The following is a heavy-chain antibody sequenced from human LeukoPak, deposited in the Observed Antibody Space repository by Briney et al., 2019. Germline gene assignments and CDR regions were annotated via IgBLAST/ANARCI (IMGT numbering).Heavy chain of an antibody. D-gene: IGHD1-26*01. V-gene: IGHV4-34*01. CDR3: ARVGATESDY. CDR1: GGSFSGYY. Sequence: SETLSLTCAVYGGSFSGYYWSWIRQPPGKGLEWIGEINHSGSTNYNPSLKSRVTISVDTSKNQFSLKLSSVTAADTAVYYCARVGATESDYWGQGTLVTVSS. CDR2: INHSGST. J-gene: IGHJ4*02.